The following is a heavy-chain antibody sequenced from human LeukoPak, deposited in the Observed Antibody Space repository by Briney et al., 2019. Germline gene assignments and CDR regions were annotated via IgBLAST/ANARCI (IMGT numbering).Heavy chain of an antibody. CDR1: GYTFTGYY. J-gene: IGHJ5*02. D-gene: IGHD2-2*01. CDR2: INPNSGGT. Sequence: GASVKVSCKASGYTFTGYYMHWVRQAPGQGLEWMGRINPNSGGTNYAQKFQGRVTMTRDTSISTAYMELSRLRSDDTAVYYCARSGYCTATSCYEGWFDPWGQGTLVTVSS. V-gene: IGHV1-2*06. CDR3: ARSGYCTATSCYEGWFDP.